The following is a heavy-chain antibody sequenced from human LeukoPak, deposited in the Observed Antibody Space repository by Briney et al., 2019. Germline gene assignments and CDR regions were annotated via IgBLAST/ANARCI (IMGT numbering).Heavy chain of an antibody. D-gene: IGHD5-18*01. CDR3: AREDRNTARDY. Sequence: SETLSLTCTVSGGSISSGDYCWSWIRQPPGKGLEWVGYIYYSGSTYYNPSLKSRVTISVDTSKNQFSLKLSSVTAADTAVYYCAREDRNTARDYWGQGTLVTVSS. CDR1: GGSISSGDYC. CDR2: IYYSGST. V-gene: IGHV4-30-4*01. J-gene: IGHJ4*02.